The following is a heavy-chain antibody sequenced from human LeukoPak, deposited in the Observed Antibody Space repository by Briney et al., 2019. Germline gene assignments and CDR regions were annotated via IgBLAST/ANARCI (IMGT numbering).Heavy chain of an antibody. CDR3: ARPPGTTVFHWFDP. D-gene: IGHD4-17*01. Sequence: SETLTLTCTVSGGSISNSIYYWGWFRQPPGKGLEWIGSFYYSGSTYYNPSLKSRVTVSVDTSKNQFSLKLNSVTAADTAVYYCARPPGTTVFHWFDPWGQGTLVTVSS. CDR1: GGSISNSIYY. CDR2: FYYSGST. J-gene: IGHJ5*02. V-gene: IGHV4-39*01.